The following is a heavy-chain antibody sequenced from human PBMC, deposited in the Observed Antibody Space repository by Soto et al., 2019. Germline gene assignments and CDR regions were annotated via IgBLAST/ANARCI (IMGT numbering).Heavy chain of an antibody. D-gene: IGHD2-15*01. CDR2: INAGNGNT. Sequence: ASVKVSCKASGYTFTSYAMHWVRQAPGQRLEWMGWINAGNGNTKYSQKFQGRVTITRDTSASTAYMELSSLRSEDTAVYYCSRAWVVVAAPDYWGQGTXVTVSS. CDR1: GYTFTSYA. J-gene: IGHJ4*02. CDR3: SRAWVVVAAPDY. V-gene: IGHV1-3*01.